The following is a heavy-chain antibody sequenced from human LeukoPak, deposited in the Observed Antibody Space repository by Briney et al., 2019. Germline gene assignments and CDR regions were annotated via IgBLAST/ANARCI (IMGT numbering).Heavy chain of an antibody. V-gene: IGHV3-30*02. J-gene: IGHJ4*02. CDR2: IRYDGSDR. Sequence: PGGSLRLSCVASEFTFSSYGMHWVRQAPGKGLKWVAYIRYDGSDRYYADSVKGRFTISRDNSKNTLYLQMNSLRAEDTAVYYCARGKQPVWGQGTLVTVSS. CDR1: EFTFSSYG. D-gene: IGHD6-6*01. CDR3: ARGKQPV.